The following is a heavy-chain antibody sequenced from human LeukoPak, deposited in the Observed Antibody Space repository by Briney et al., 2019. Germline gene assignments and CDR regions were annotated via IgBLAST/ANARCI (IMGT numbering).Heavy chain of an antibody. J-gene: IGHJ6*03. CDR2: IRYDGSNK. CDR3: AKGALYCSSTSCYTGDDYYYYYYMDV. Sequence: GGSLRLSCAASGFTFSSYGMHWVRQAPGKGLEWVAFIRYDGSNKYYADSVKGRFTISRDNSKNTLYLQMNSLRAEDTAVYYCAKGALYCSSTSCYTGDDYYYYYYMDVWGKGTTVTVSS. D-gene: IGHD2-2*02. V-gene: IGHV3-30*02. CDR1: GFTFSSYG.